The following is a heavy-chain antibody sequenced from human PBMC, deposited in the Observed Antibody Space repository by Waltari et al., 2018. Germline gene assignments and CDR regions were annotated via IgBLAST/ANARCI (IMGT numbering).Heavy chain of an antibody. Sequence: QVQLQESGPGLVKPSETLSLTCAVSGYSSSSGYYWGWIRQPPGKGLEWIGSIYHSGSTYYNPSLKSRVTISVDTSKNQFSLKLSSVTAADTAVYYCASSNILTGFDFDYWGQGTLVTVSS. D-gene: IGHD3-9*01. CDR2: IYHSGST. J-gene: IGHJ4*02. CDR1: GYSSSSGYY. CDR3: ASSNILTGFDFDY. V-gene: IGHV4-38-2*01.